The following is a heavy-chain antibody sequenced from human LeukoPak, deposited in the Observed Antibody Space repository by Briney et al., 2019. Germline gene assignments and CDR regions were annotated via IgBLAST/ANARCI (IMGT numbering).Heavy chain of an antibody. CDR2: IYPGDSDT. CDR1: GYSFTSYW. Sequence: GESLKISCKGSGYSFTSYWIGWVRQMPGKGLEWMGIIYPGDSDTRYSPSIQGQVTISADKSISTAYLQWSSLKASDTAMYYCARQGFGELFEYYYGMDVWGQGTTVTVSS. CDR3: ARQGFGELFEYYYGMDV. J-gene: IGHJ6*02. D-gene: IGHD3-10*01. V-gene: IGHV5-51*01.